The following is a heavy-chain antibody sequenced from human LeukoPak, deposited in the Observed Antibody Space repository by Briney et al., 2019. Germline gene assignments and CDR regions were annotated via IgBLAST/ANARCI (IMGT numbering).Heavy chain of an antibody. CDR2: IHYSGST. D-gene: IGHD3-10*01. J-gene: IGHJ4*02. V-gene: IGHV4-59*11. CDR1: GGSISSHY. Sequence: SETLSLTCTVSGGSISSHYWTWIRQPPGKGLEWIGYIHYSGSTKYKSSLKSRVTISVDTSKNQFSLKLNSVTAADTAVYYCASDPGRGGYDYWGQGTLVTVSS. CDR3: ASDPGRGGYDY.